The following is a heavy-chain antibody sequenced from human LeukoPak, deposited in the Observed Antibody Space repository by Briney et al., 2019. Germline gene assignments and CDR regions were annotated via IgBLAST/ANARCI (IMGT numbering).Heavy chain of an antibody. V-gene: IGHV4-61*02. CDR1: GGSISSGSYY. D-gene: IGHD4-17*01. CDR3: AREGYGDYGGWFDP. CDR2: IYTSGST. Sequence: SETLSLTCTVSGGSISSGSYYWSWIRQPAGKGLEWIGRIYTSGSTNYNPSLKSRVTISVDTSKNQFSLKLSSVTAADTAVYYCAREGYGDYGGWFDPWGQGTLVTVSS. J-gene: IGHJ5*02.